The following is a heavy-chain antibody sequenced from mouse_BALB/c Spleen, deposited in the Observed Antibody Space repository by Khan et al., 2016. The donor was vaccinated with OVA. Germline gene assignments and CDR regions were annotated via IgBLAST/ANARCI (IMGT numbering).Heavy chain of an antibody. V-gene: IGHV1S136*01. CDR1: GYTFTSYV. D-gene: IGHD2-13*01. CDR2: IYPFNDDT. Sequence: VQLQQSGPELVKPGASVKMSCKASGYTFTSYVMHWVKQKPGLGLEWIGYIYPFNDDTKYNENFKGKATLTSDKSSSTAYMELSSLTSEDSAVYYCAAVGNDYVSVAYWGQGTLVTVSA. CDR3: AAVGNDYVSVAY. J-gene: IGHJ3*01.